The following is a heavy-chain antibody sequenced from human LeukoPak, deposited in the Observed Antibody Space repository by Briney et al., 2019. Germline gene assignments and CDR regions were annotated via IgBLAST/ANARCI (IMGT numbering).Heavy chain of an antibody. CDR2: ISWNSGSI. Sequence: GGSLRLSCAASGFTFDDYAMHWVRQAPGKGLEWVSGISWNSGSIGYADSVKGRFTISRDNAKNSLYLQMNSLRAEDTAVYYCARSIVLMVYADGDAFDIWGQGTMVTVSS. CDR1: GFTFDDYA. CDR3: ARSIVLMVYADGDAFDI. D-gene: IGHD2-8*01. V-gene: IGHV3-9*01. J-gene: IGHJ3*02.